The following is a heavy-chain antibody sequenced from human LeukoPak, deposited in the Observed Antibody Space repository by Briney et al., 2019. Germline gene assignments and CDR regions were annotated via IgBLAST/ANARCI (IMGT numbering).Heavy chain of an antibody. Sequence: SETLSLTCAVYGGSFSGYYWSWIRQPPGKGLEWIGEINHSGSTNYNPSLKSRVTISVDTSKNQFTLSLNSVTAADTAVYYCATYYVGVGGRGHWGPGTLVTVSS. V-gene: IGHV4-34*01. J-gene: IGHJ4*02. CDR1: GGSFSGYY. CDR2: INHSGST. D-gene: IGHD2-21*01. CDR3: ATYYVGVGGRGH.